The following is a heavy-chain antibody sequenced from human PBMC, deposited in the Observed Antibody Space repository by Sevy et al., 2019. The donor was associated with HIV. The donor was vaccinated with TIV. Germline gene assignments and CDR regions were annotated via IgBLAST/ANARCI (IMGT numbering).Heavy chain of an antibody. D-gene: IGHD3-10*01. CDR1: GYTFTSYG. J-gene: IGHJ6*03. CDR2: ISAYNGNT. CDR3: ARDGGYYYYYYMDV. Sequence: ASVKVSCKASGYTFTSYGISWVRQAPGQGLEWMGWISAYNGNTNYAQTLQGRVTMTTDTSTSTAYMELRSLRSDDTAVYYCARDGGYYYYYYMDVWGKGTTVTVSS. V-gene: IGHV1-18*04.